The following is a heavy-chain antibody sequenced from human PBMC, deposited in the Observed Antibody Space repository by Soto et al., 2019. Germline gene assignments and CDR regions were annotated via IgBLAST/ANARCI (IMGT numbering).Heavy chain of an antibody. Sequence: GASVKVSCKASGYTFTSYAMHWVRQAPGQRLEWMGWINAGNGNTKYSQKFQGRVTITRDTSASTAYMELSSLRSEDTAVYYCAVVIAVAGTLAFDYWGQGTLVTVSS. J-gene: IGHJ4*02. CDR1: GYTFTSYA. V-gene: IGHV1-3*01. CDR3: AVVIAVAGTLAFDY. D-gene: IGHD6-19*01. CDR2: INAGNGNT.